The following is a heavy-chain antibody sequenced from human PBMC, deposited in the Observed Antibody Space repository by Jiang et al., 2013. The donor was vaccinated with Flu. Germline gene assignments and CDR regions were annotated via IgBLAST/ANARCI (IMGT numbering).Heavy chain of an antibody. Sequence: VISYDGSNKYYADSVKGRFTXSRDNSKNTLYLQMNSLRAEDTAVYYCARDELGDYDFWSGYYTRRNWFDPWGQGTLVTVSS. CDR2: ISYDGSNK. J-gene: IGHJ5*02. CDR3: ARDELGDYDFWSGYYTRRNWFDP. V-gene: IGHV3-30*01. D-gene: IGHD3-3*01.